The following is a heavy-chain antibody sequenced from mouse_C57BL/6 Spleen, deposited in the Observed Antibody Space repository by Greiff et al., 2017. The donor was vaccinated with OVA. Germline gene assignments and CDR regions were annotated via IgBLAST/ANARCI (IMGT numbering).Heavy chain of an antibody. CDR2: IDPSDSET. CDR1: GYTFTSYW. V-gene: IGHV1-52*01. CDR3: ARWDYGSSYAMDY. Sequence: VQLQQPGAELVRPGSSVKLSCKASGYTFTSYWMHWVKQRPIQGLEWIGNIDPSDSETHYNQKFKDKATLTVDKSSSTAYMQLSSLTSEDSAVYYCARWDYGSSYAMDYWGQGTSVTVSS. D-gene: IGHD1-1*01. J-gene: IGHJ4*01.